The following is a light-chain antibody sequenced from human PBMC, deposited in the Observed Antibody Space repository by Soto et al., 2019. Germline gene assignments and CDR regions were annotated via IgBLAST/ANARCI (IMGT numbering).Light chain of an antibody. CDR2: DAS. Sequence: DIQMTQSPSSLSASVGDRVTITCQASQDISTSLNWYQKKPGRDPKLLIYDASNLETGVPSWFSGSGSGTDFNFTISRLQTEDIATYYCQHYHNLTITFGQGTRLEIK. CDR1: QDISTS. CDR3: QHYHNLTIT. J-gene: IGKJ5*01. V-gene: IGKV1-33*01.